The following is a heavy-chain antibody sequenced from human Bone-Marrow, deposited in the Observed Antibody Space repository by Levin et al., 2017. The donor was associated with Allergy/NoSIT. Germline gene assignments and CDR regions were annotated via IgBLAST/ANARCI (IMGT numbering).Heavy chain of an antibody. J-gene: IGHJ6*02. CDR2: ITAYSATT. Sequence: GLEWMWLITAYSATTIYAQKFQGRVTMTTDTSTTTAYMELRRLKSDDTAVYFCARDLDYYGMDVWGQGTTVTVSS. CDR3: ARDLDYYGMDV. V-gene: IGHV1-18*01.